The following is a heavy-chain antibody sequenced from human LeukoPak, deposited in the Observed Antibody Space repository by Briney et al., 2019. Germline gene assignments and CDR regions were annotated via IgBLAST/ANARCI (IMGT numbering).Heavy chain of an antibody. CDR3: ARTPRVRGVFNPFDY. J-gene: IGHJ4*02. CDR2: TRNKANNYTT. D-gene: IGHD3-10*01. CDR1: GFTFSDHY. V-gene: IGHV3-72*01. Sequence: QPGGSLRLSCAASGFTFSDHYMDWVRQAPGKGLEWVGRTRNKANNYTTEYAASVKGRFTISRDDSGNSLYLQMNSLKTEDTAVYYCARTPRVRGVFNPFDYWGQGTLVTVSS.